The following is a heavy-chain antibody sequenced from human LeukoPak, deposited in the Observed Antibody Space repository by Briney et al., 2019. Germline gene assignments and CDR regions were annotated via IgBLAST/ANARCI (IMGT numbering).Heavy chain of an antibody. V-gene: IGHV4-61*02. CDR1: GGSISSGSYD. D-gene: IGHD1-26*01. CDR3: ARSRLNSGSSDAFDI. CDR2: IYTSGST. J-gene: IGHJ3*02. Sequence: KSSETLSLTCTVSGGSISSGSYDWSWIRQPAGKGLEWIGRIYTSGSTNYNPSLKSRVTISVDTSKNQFSLKLSSVTAADTAVYYCARSRLNSGSSDAFDIGGQGTMVTVSS.